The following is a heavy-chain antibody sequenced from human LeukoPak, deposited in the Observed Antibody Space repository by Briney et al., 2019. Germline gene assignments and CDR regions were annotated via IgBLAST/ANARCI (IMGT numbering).Heavy chain of an antibody. CDR3: ARVGDWNDLVY. J-gene: IGHJ4*02. V-gene: IGHV4-59*01. Sequence: SETLSLTCTVSGGSISPYYWSWIRQAPGKGLEWIGNILYSGTTTNYNPSLKSRVTISVDTSKNQFSLKLSSVTAADTAVYYCARVGDWNDLVYWGQGTLVTVSS. CDR1: GGSISPYY. CDR2: ILYSGTT. D-gene: IGHD1-1*01.